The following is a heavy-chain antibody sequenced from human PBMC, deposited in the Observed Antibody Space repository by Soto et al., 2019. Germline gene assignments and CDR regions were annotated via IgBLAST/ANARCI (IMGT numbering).Heavy chain of an antibody. D-gene: IGHD6-6*01. J-gene: IGHJ6*02. CDR3: SKDLYSSSSYYYGMDV. CDR2: ISYDGTNK. CDR1: GFTFSSYG. V-gene: IGHV3-30*18. Sequence: ESGGGVVQPGRSLRLSCAASGFTFSSYGMHWVRQAPGKGLEWVAVISYDGTNKYYADSVKGRFTISRDNSKNTLYLQMNGLRAEDTSVYYCSKDLYSSSSYYYGMDVWGQGTTVTVSS.